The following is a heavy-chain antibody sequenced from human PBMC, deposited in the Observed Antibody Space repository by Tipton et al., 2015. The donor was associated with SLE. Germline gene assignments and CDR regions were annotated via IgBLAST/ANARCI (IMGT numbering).Heavy chain of an antibody. CDR3: ARGHERHYDSPNFDI. CDR2: IYYSGST. V-gene: IGHV4-31*02. CDR1: GFTVSSNY. D-gene: IGHD5-12*01. J-gene: IGHJ3*02. Sequence: LRLSCAASGFTVSSNYMSWIRQHPGKGLEWIGYIYYSGSTYYNPSLKSRLTISVDTSKNQFSLKLSSVTAADTAVYYCARGHERHYDSPNFDIWGQGTMVTVSS.